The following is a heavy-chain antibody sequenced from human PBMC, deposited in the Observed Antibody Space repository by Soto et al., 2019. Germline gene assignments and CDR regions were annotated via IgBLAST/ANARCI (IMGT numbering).Heavy chain of an antibody. V-gene: IGHV3-30-3*01. CDR3: AIDSSDGDHHRGYYYHYYGMDV. J-gene: IGHJ6*02. Sequence: QVQLVESGGGVVQPGRSLRLSCAASGFTFSSYAMHWVRQAPGKGLEWVAVISYDGSNKYYADSVKGRFTISRDNSKTTLYLHVTILRAEDTAVYYCAIDSSDGDHHRGYYYHYYGMDVWGQGTTVTVSS. D-gene: IGHD4-17*01. CDR2: ISYDGSNK. CDR1: GFTFSSYA.